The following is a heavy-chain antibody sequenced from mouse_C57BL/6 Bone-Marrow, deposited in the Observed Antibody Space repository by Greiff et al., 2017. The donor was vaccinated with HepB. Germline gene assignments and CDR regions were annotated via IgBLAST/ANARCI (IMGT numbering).Heavy chain of an antibody. CDR1: GYTFTSYG. J-gene: IGHJ1*03. CDR3: ARGRYYGSSLYWYFDV. CDR2: IYPRSGNT. D-gene: IGHD1-1*01. Sequence: QVQLQQSGAELARPGASVKLSCKASGYTFTSYGISWVKQRTGQGLEWIGEIYPRSGNTYYNEKFKGKATLTADKSSSTAYMELRSLTSEDSAVYVCARGRYYGSSLYWYFDVWGTGTTVTVSS. V-gene: IGHV1-81*01.